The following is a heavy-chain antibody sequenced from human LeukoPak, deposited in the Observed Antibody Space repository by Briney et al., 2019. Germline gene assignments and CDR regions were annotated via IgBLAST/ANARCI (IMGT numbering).Heavy chain of an antibody. Sequence: PGRSLRLSCAASGFTFSSYAMHWVRQAPGKGLEWVAVISDDGSNKYYADSVKGRFTISRDNSKNTLYLQMNSLRAEDTAVYYCARDSEWLPAYWGQGTLVTVSS. CDR3: ARDSEWLPAY. D-gene: IGHD5-24*01. CDR1: GFTFSSYA. CDR2: ISDDGSNK. V-gene: IGHV3-30-3*01. J-gene: IGHJ4*02.